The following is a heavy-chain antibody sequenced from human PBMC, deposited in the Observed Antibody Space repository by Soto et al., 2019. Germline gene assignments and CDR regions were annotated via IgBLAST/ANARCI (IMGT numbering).Heavy chain of an antibody. V-gene: IGHV3-30-3*01. D-gene: IGHD5-12*01. CDR2: ISCDGSNK. Sequence: VESGGGVVQPGRSLRLSCAASGFTFSSYAMHWVRQAPGKGLEWVAVISCDGSNKYYADSVKGRFTISRDNSKNTLYLQMNSLRAEDTAVYYCARDREMATSFDYWGQGTLVTVSS. CDR1: GFTFSSYA. CDR3: ARDREMATSFDY. J-gene: IGHJ4*02.